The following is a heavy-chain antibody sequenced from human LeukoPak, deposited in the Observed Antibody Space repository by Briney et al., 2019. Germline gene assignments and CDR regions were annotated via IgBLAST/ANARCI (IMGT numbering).Heavy chain of an antibody. D-gene: IGHD5-12*01. Sequence: GESLKISCKGSGYRFATYWIGRARQMPGKGLEWMGIIYPEDSDVRYSPSFQGQATISADKSITTVYLQWSSLKASDTATYYCARRRGYDFDSWGQGTRVIVSA. J-gene: IGHJ4*02. CDR2: IYPEDSDV. CDR1: GYRFATYW. CDR3: ARRRGYDFDS. V-gene: IGHV5-51*01.